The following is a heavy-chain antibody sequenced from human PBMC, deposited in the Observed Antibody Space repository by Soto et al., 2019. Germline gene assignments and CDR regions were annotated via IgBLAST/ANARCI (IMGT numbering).Heavy chain of an antibody. V-gene: IGHV3-23*01. CDR1: GFTVSSNY. Sequence: PGGSLRLSCAASGFTVSSNYMSWVRQAPGKGLEWVSTISGRGDEIYYADSVKGRFTISRDNSRSTLYLQMSSLRAEDTAVYFCAKEYYYDSSFDYWGQGVLVTVSS. D-gene: IGHD3-22*01. CDR3: AKEYYYDSSFDY. CDR2: ISGRGDEI. J-gene: IGHJ4*02.